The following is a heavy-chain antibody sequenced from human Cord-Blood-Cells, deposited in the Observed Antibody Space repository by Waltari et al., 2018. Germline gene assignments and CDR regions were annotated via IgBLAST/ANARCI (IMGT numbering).Heavy chain of an antibody. CDR3: ARVAAAARNYYYYYMDV. J-gene: IGHJ6*03. D-gene: IGHD6-13*01. V-gene: IGHV4-4*07. CDR2: IYTSGST. CDR1: GGSISSYY. Sequence: QVQLQESGPGLVKPSETLSLTCTVSGGSISSYYWSWIRQPAGKGLEWIGRIYTSGSTNYNPSLKSRVTMSVDTSKNQFSLKLSSVTAADTAVYYCARVAAAARNYYYYYMDVWGKGTTVTVSS.